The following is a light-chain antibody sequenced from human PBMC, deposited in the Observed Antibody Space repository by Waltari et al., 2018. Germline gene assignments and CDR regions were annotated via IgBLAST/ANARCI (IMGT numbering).Light chain of an antibody. CDR1: QSVSSSY. J-gene: IGKJ4*01. CDR3: QQYGSLSSLT. V-gene: IGKV3-20*01. CDR2: GSN. Sequence: IVLTQSPGTLSLSPGDAATLSCRASQSVSSSYLAWYQQKPGQAPRLLIYGSNTRATGIPDRFRGRGSGTDFTLTISRLEPEDFAVYYCQQYGSLSSLTFGGGTKVEIK.